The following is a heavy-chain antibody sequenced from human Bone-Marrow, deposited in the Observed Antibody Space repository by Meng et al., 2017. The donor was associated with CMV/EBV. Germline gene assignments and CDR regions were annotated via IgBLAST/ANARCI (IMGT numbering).Heavy chain of an antibody. CDR2: MNPNSGNT. CDR3: ARGGGGGTYYDFWSGYLPNWFDP. D-gene: IGHD3-3*01. CDR1: GYTFTGYY. Sequence: ASVKVSCKASGYTFTGYYMHWVRQATGQGLEWMGWMNPNSGNTGYAQKFQGRVTMTRNTSISTAYMELSSLRSEDTAVYYCARGGGGGTYYDFWSGYLPNWFDPWGQGTLVTVSS. J-gene: IGHJ5*02. V-gene: IGHV1-8*02.